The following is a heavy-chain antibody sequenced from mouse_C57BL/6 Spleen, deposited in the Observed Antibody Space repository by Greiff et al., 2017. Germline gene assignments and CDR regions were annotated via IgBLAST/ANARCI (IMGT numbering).Heavy chain of an antibody. CDR1: GYTFTSYW. Sequence: QVQLQQPGAELVMPGASVKLSCKASGYTFTSYWMHWVKQRPGQGLEWIGEFDPSDSYTNYNQKFKGKSTLTVDKSSSTAYLELSSLTSEDSAVYYCARSGSYDYLDYWGQGTTLTVSS. D-gene: IGHD3-2*02. CDR2: FDPSDSYT. J-gene: IGHJ2*01. V-gene: IGHV1-69*01. CDR3: ARSGSYDYLDY.